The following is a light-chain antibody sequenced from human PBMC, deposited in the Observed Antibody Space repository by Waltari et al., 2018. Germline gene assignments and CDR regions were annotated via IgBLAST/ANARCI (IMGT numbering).Light chain of an antibody. CDR1: SLRRYN. CDR2: GNN. CDR3: HSRDASGVGGS. Sequence: SSELTQDPTVSVAMGQTVRITCQGDSLRRYNASWYQQRPGQAPILVFSGNNNRPSGVPDRFSGSSSDNTAVLTITGAQAEDEASYYCHSRDASGVGGSFGGGTKLTVL. V-gene: IGLV3-19*01. J-gene: IGLJ2*01.